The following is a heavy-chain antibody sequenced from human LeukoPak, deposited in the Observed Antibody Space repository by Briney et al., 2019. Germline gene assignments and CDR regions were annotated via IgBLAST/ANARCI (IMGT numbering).Heavy chain of an antibody. V-gene: IGHV4-59*12. D-gene: IGHD1-26*01. CDR2: IYYSGST. Sequence: SETLSLTCTVSGGSISSSYWSWIRQPPGKGLEWIGYIYYSGSTNYNPSLKSRVTISVDTSKNQFSLKLSSVTAADTAVYYCARVFIGSLYYYYYYMDVWGKGTTVTVSS. CDR1: GGSISSSY. CDR3: ARVFIGSLYYYYYYMDV. J-gene: IGHJ6*03.